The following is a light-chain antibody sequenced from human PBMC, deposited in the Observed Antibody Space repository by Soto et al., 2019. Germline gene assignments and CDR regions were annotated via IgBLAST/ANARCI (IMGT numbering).Light chain of an antibody. CDR1: SSNIGGNY. V-gene: IGLV1-51*01. J-gene: IGLJ2*01. CDR2: DNH. Sequence: QSALTQPPSVSAAPGQRVTISCSGSSSNIGGNYVSWYQVVPRIAPKLLIYDNHKRHSGVPDRFSGSKSGTSATLGIADLHAGDEAHYYCGTWDINLDTVVFGGGTKVTVL. CDR3: GTWDINLDTVV.